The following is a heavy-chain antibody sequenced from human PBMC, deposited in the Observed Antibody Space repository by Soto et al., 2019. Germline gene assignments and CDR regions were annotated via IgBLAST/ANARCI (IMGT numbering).Heavy chain of an antibody. CDR3: ATYYGSGSYFPDHYYYGMDV. J-gene: IGHJ6*02. V-gene: IGHV3-48*01. CDR2: ISSTSSTI. CDR1: GFTFSIYS. D-gene: IGHD3-10*01. Sequence: PGGSLRLCCAASGFTFSIYSMNWVRQAPGKGLEWISYISSTSSTIYYADSVKGRFTISRDNAKNSLYLQMNSLRAEDTAVYYCATYYGSGSYFPDHYYYGMDVWGQGTTVTVSS.